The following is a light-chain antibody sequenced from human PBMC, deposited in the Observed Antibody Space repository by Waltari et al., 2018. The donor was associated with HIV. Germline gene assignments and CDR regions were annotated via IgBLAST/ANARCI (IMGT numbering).Light chain of an antibody. CDR1: QSVSSY. V-gene: IGKV3-11*01. Sequence: EFVLTQSPATLSLSPGERATLSCRAGQSVSSYLPWNPQKPCQTPRLLINDPCNRATGIPARFSGSGSGTDFTLTMSSLEPEDFAVYYCQKRSNWPPGVTFGPGTKVDIK. CDR3: QKRSNWPPGVT. CDR2: DPC. J-gene: IGKJ3*01.